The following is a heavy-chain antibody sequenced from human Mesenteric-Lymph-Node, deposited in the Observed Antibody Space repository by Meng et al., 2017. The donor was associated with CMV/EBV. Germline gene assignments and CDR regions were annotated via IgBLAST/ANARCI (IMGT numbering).Heavy chain of an antibody. CDR2: INPNSGGT. D-gene: IGHD3-22*01. Sequence: ASVKVSCKASGYTFTGYYMHWVRQAPGQGLEWMGWINPNSGGTNYAQKFQGRVTMTRDTSTSTVYMELSSLRSEDTAVYYCARDRITMIVVVPTPHYYYGMDVWGQGTTVTVSS. V-gene: IGHV1-2*02. CDR1: GYTFTGYY. J-gene: IGHJ6*02. CDR3: ARDRITMIVVVPTPHYYYGMDV.